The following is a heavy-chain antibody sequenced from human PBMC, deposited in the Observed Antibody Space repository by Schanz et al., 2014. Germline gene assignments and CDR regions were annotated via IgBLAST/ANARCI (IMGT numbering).Heavy chain of an antibody. Sequence: QVQLQESGPGLVKSSETLSLTCTVSGGSIRNYYWNWIRQPPGKGVEWIGYIHYSGSTNYNPSLESRAASSEDTPKNQFSLTRRSVTAADTAVYYCARLNYDSSGYPYYYGMDVWGQGTTVTVSS. CDR3: ARLNYDSSGYPYYYGMDV. CDR1: GGSIRNYY. CDR2: IHYSGST. J-gene: IGHJ6*02. V-gene: IGHV4-59*08. D-gene: IGHD3-22*01.